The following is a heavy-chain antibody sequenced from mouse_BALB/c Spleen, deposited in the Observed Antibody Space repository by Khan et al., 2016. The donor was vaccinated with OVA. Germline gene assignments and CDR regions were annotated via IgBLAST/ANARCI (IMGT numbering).Heavy chain of an antibody. J-gene: IGHJ1*01. V-gene: IGHV9-1*02. Sequence: QIQLVQSGPELKKPGETVKISCKASGYTFTNYGMNWVKQAPGKGLKWMGWINTYTGETTYADDFKGRIVFSLETSASTAYLQISNLNNEDMTTYLCARISSCWYSDVWGAGTTVTVSS. CDR3: ARISSCWYSDV. CDR2: INTYTGET. D-gene: IGHD6-2*01. CDR1: GYTFTNYG.